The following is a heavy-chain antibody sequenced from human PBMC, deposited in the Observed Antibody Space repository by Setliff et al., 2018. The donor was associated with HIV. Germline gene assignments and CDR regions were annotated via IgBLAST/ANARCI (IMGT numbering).Heavy chain of an antibody. CDR3: VRGGHWRFDY. D-gene: IGHD1-1*01. J-gene: IGHJ4*02. Sequence: SETLSLTCAVYGGSVSGHYWGWFRQPPGKGLEWIGEITPSGRTNFNPSLKTRVTTSVDKSKNQFSLNLSSVTAADTAVYYCVRGGHWRFDYWGQGTLVTVSS. CDR2: ITPSGRT. CDR1: GGSVSGHY. V-gene: IGHV4-34*01.